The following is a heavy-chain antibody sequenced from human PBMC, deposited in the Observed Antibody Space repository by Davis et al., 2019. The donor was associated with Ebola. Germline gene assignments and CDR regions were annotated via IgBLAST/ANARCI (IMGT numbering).Heavy chain of an antibody. D-gene: IGHD3-22*01. CDR2: IWYDGSNK. CDR3: ARDRSPYYYDSSGYLDY. J-gene: IGHJ4*02. Sequence: PGGSLRLSCAASGFTFSSYGMHWVRQAPGKGLEWVAVIWYDGSNKYYADSVKGRFTISRDNSKNTLYLQMNSLRAEDTAVYYCARDRSPYYYDSSGYLDYWGQGTLVTVSS. CDR1: GFTFSSYG. V-gene: IGHV3-33*01.